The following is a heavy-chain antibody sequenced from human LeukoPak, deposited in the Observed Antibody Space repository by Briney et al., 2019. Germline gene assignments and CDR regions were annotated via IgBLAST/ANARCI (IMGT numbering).Heavy chain of an antibody. CDR1: GFTFSSYA. D-gene: IGHD6-19*01. V-gene: IGHV3-30*04. J-gene: IGHJ4*02. Sequence: PGGSLRLSCAASGFTFSSYAMHWVRQAPGKGLEWVAVMSYDGSNKYYADSVKGRFTISRDNSKNTLYLQMNSLRAEDTAVYYCARAVAGTFDYWGQGTLVTVSS. CDR2: MSYDGSNK. CDR3: ARAVAGTFDY.